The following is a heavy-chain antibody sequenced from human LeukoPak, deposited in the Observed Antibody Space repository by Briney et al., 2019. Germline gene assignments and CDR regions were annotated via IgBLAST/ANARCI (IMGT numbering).Heavy chain of an antibody. CDR2: IYYSGST. CDR1: GGSISSSSYY. D-gene: IGHD3-10*01. J-gene: IGHJ4*02. V-gene: IGHV4-39*01. Sequence: PSETLSLTCTVSGGSISSSSYYWGWIRQPPGKGLEWIGSIYYSGSTYYNPSLKSRVTISVDTSKNQYSLKLSSVTDVNTAVYYCARHHRNYYGSGSPPRYFDYWGQGTLVTVSS. CDR3: ARHHRNYYGSGSPPRYFDY.